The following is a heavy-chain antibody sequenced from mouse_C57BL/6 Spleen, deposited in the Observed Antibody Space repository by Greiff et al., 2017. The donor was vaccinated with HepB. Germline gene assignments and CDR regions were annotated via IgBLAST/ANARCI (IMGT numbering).Heavy chain of an antibody. J-gene: IGHJ3*01. V-gene: IGHV1-64*01. CDR1: GYTFTSYW. D-gene: IGHD2-3*01. CDR3: ARSGGYYFAY. Sequence: QVQLQQSGAELVKPGASVKLSCKASGYTFTSYWMHWVKQRPGQGLEWIGMIHPNSGSTNYNEKFKSKATLTVDKSSSTAYMQLSSLTSEDSAVYYCARSGGYYFAYWGQGTLVTVSA. CDR2: IHPNSGST.